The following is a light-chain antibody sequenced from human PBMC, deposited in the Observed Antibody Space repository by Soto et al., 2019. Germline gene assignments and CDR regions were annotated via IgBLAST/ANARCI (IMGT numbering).Light chain of an antibody. CDR1: SSDVNGYNY. J-gene: IGLJ2*01. CDR3: SSFTISRNTVI. Sequence: QSALTQPASVSGSPGQSITISCPGTSSDVNGYNYVSWYQYHPGKAPKLMIYDVNNRPSGVSNRFSGSKSGNTASLTISGLQAEDEADYYCSSFTISRNTVIFGGGTKLTVL. CDR2: DVN. V-gene: IGLV2-14*01.